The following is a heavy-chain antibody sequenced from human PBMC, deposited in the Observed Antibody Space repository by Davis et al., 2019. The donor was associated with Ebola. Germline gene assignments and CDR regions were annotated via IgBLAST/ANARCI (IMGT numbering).Heavy chain of an antibody. CDR1: GFTFSSYA. V-gene: IGHV3-48*03. D-gene: IGHD5-18*01. Sequence: GESLKISCAASGFTFSSYAMHWVRQAPGKGLEWISYISDSGITTYYTDSVKGRFTISRDNAKNSLYLQMNTLRVEDTAIYYCVPGTWIRGQGTLVTVSS. J-gene: IGHJ4*02. CDR3: VPGTWI. CDR2: ISDSGITT.